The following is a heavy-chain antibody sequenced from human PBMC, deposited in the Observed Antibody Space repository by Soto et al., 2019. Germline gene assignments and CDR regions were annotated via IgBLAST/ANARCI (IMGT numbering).Heavy chain of an antibody. J-gene: IGHJ5*02. CDR1: GGSISSGGYY. Sequence: SETLSLTCTVSGGSISSGGYYWSWIRQHPGKGLEWIGYIYYSGSTYYNPSLKSRVTISVDTSKNQFSLKLSSVTAADTAVYYCARGGSGYDYSFLLFDPWGQGTLVTVSS. CDR3: ARGGSGYDYSFLLFDP. D-gene: IGHD5-12*01. CDR2: IYYSGST. V-gene: IGHV4-31*03.